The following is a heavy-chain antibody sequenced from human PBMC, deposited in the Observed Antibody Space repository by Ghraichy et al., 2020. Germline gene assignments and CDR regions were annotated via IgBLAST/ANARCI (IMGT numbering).Heavy chain of an antibody. V-gene: IGHV3-30*18. J-gene: IGHJ3*02. Sequence: GGSLRLSCAASGFSFSSYGMHWVRQAPGKGLEWVAVILYDGSNKYHADSVKGRFTISRDNSKNTLYLQMNSLRPEDTAVYYCAKKLPGYKYGYGAFDIWGQGTMVTVSS. CDR3: AKKLPGYKYGYGAFDI. CDR1: GFSFSSYG. D-gene: IGHD5-18*01. CDR2: ILYDGSNK.